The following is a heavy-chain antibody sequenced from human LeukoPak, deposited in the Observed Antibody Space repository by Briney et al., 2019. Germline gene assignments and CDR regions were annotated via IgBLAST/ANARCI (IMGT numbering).Heavy chain of an antibody. J-gene: IGHJ4*02. Sequence: PGGSLRLSCAASGFTFSSYEMNWVRQAPGKGLEWVSYISSSGSTIYYADSVKGRFTISRDNAKNSLYLQMNSLRAEDTAVYYCARGPRGYSNLGYFDYWGQGTLVTVSS. CDR2: ISSSGSTI. CDR1: GFTFSSYE. V-gene: IGHV3-48*03. D-gene: IGHD5-18*01. CDR3: ARGPRGYSNLGYFDY.